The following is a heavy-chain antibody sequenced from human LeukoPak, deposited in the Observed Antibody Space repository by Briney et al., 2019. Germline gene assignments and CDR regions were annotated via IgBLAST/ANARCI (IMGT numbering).Heavy chain of an antibody. Sequence: SVKVSCQASGGTLSSYAISWVRQAPGPGREWVGGLIPIFGTAKYAQKFQGRVTITADESTSTAYMELSSLRSEDTAVYYCASSPVTWIQLWFGYWGQGTLVTVSS. CDR2: LIPIFGTA. V-gene: IGHV1-69*13. CDR3: ASSPVTWIQLWFGY. D-gene: IGHD5-18*01. CDR1: GGTLSSYA. J-gene: IGHJ4*02.